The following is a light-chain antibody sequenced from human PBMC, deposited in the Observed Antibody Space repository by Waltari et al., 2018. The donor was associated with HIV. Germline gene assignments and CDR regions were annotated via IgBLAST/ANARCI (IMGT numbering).Light chain of an antibody. V-gene: IGKV3-20*01. J-gene: IGKJ4*01. CDR2: GAS. CDR1: QSVRSAS. CDR3: QQYAASPLT. Sequence: EIVLTQSPDTLSVSPGERATLPYRASQSVRSASLAWYQQKPGQAPRLRIYGASSRAPGIPDRFSGSGAVTDFILTISRLEPEDCAVYYCQQYAASPLTFGGGTKVEIK.